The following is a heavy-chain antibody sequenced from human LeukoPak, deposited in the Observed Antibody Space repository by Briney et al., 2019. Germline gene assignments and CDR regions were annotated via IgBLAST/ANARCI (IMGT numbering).Heavy chain of an antibody. CDR2: ISRSSSTI. CDR3: ARDQFYAFDI. CDR1: GFTFSSYY. J-gene: IGHJ3*02. Sequence: GGSLRLSCAGSGFTFSSYYMIWVRQAPGKGLEWVSYISRSSSTIYYADSVKGRFTISRDNAKNSLYLQMNSLRDEDAAVYYCARDQFYAFDIWGQGTMVTVSS. V-gene: IGHV3-48*02.